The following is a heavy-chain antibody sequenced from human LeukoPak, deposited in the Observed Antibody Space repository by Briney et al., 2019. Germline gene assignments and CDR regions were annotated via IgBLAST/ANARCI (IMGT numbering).Heavy chain of an antibody. Sequence: SGTLSLTCTVSGGSISSYYWNWIRQPAGKGLEWIGRIYTSGSTNYNPSLKSRVTMSVDTSKNQFSLKLSSVTAADTAVYYCARDPLRLGWFDPWGQGTLVTVSS. V-gene: IGHV4-4*07. CDR2: IYTSGST. D-gene: IGHD5-12*01. CDR1: GGSISSYY. CDR3: ARDPLRLGWFDP. J-gene: IGHJ5*02.